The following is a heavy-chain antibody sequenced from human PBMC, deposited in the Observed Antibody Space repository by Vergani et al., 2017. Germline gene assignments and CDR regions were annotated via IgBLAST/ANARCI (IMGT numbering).Heavy chain of an antibody. CDR3: ASARKFRFGVFWENWFDP. D-gene: IGHD3-3*01. Sequence: EVELVESGGGLVQPGGSLRLSCAASVFPFNEYWMNGARQVPGKGLVWVSVMKGVGDTIRYADSGKGGFTISRDNAKNTLFLQMNSLRAEETAVYYCASARKFRFGVFWENWFDPGGQGTLFTVSS. CDR1: VFPFNEYW. CDR2: MKGVGDTI. V-gene: IGHV3-74*01. J-gene: IGHJ5*02.